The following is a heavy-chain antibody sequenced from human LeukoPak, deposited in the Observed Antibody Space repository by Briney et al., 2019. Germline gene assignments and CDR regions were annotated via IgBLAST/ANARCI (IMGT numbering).Heavy chain of an antibody. CDR3: ARLGYSGSYYERAFDI. Sequence: SETLSLTCTVSGGSISSSSYFWGWIRQPPGKGLEWIGSIYDSGRTYYNPSLKSRVTISVDTSKNQFSLKLSSVTAADTAVYYCARLGYSGSYYERAFDIWGQGTMVTVSS. J-gene: IGHJ3*02. D-gene: IGHD1-26*01. V-gene: IGHV4-39*01. CDR1: GGSISSSSYF. CDR2: IYDSGRT.